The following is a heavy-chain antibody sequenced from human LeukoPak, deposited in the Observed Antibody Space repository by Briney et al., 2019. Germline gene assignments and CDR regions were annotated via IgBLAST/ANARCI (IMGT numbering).Heavy chain of an antibody. V-gene: IGHV4-34*01. CDR1: GGSFSGYY. Sequence: PSETLSLTCAVYGGSFSGYYWSWIRQPPGKGLEWIGEINHSGSTNYNPSLKSRVTISVDTSKNQFSLKLSSVTAADTAVYYCARDGGYYDFWSGSSGFDYWGQGTLVTVSS. CDR2: INHSGST. J-gene: IGHJ4*02. CDR3: ARDGGYYDFWSGSSGFDY. D-gene: IGHD3-3*01.